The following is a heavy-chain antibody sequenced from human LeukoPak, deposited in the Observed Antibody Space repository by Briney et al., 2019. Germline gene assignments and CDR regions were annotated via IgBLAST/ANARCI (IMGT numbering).Heavy chain of an antibody. D-gene: IGHD1-26*01. J-gene: IGHJ5*02. Sequence: PGRSLRLSCAASGFTFSSYGMHWVRQAPGKGLEWVAVIWYDGSNKYYADSVKGRFTISRDNSKNTLYLQMNSLRAEDTAVYYCARGGCSGSYYGWFDPWGQGTLVTVSS. CDR2: IWYDGSNK. V-gene: IGHV3-33*01. CDR3: ARGGCSGSYYGWFDP. CDR1: GFTFSSYG.